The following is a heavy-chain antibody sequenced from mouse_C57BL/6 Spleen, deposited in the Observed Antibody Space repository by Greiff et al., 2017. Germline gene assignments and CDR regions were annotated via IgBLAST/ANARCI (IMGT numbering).Heavy chain of an antibody. Sequence: QVQLQQPGAELVRPGTSVTLSCKASGYTFTSYWMHWVKQRPGQGLEWIGVIDPSDSYTNYNQKFKGKATLTVDTSSSTAYMQLSSLTSEDSAVYYCARSGGSPYFDYWGQGTTLTVSS. J-gene: IGHJ2*01. V-gene: IGHV1-59*01. CDR1: GYTFTSYW. CDR2: IDPSDSYT. D-gene: IGHD1-1*01. CDR3: ARSGGSPYFDY.